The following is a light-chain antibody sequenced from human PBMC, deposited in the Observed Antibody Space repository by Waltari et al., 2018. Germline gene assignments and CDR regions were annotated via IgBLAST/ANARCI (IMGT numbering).Light chain of an antibody. Sequence: DIQMTQSPSSLSAYVGDRVTITCQASQDISHYLNWYQHKPGKAPKLLTYDASNLETGVPSRFSGSQSGTDFTFTITSLQPEDTATYYCQRYDNLPIFAFGPGTKVDIK. CDR3: QRYDNLPIFA. V-gene: IGKV1-33*01. CDR1: QDISHY. J-gene: IGKJ3*01. CDR2: DAS.